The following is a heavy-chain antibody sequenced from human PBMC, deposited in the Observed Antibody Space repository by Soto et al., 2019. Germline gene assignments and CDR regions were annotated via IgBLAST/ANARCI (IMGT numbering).Heavy chain of an antibody. CDR1: GFTVSSNY. CDR2: IYSGGST. Sequence: GGSLRLSCAASGFTVSSNYMSWVRQAPGKGLEWVSVIYSGGSTYYADSVKGRFTISRHNSKNTLYLQMNSLRAEDTAVYYCARDKPDYYDSTARAFDIWGQGTMVTVS. V-gene: IGHV3-53*04. D-gene: IGHD3-22*01. CDR3: ARDKPDYYDSTARAFDI. J-gene: IGHJ3*02.